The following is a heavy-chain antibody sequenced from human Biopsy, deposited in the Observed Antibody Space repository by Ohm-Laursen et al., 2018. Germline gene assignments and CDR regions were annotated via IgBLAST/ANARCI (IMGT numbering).Heavy chain of an antibody. Sequence: SDTLSLTCAVYGGSFSDYYWSWIRQPPGKGLEWIGNIYYDGITYYNPSLKSRVAMSVDTSKNQFSLRLTSVTAADTAVYYCARVAGGYAYYYGMDVWGQGTTVIVSS. CDR2: IYYDGIT. CDR3: ARVAGGYAYYYGMDV. V-gene: IGHV4-59*04. D-gene: IGHD5-12*01. J-gene: IGHJ6*02. CDR1: GGSFSDYY.